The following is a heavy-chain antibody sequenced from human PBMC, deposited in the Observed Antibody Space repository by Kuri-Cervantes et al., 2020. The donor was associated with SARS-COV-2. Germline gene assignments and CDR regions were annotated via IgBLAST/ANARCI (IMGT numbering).Heavy chain of an antibody. CDR1: GFTFSNYC. V-gene: IGHV3-30*18. Sequence: GESLKISCAASGFTFSNYCMHWVRQAPGKGLEWVAVISYDGSNEYYADSVKGRFTISRDNSKNTLYLQVNSLRAEGTSVYYCAKDPGTVARGHYYYGMDVWGQGTMVTVSS. D-gene: IGHD3-10*01. CDR2: ISYDGSNE. CDR3: AKDPGTVARGHYYYGMDV. J-gene: IGHJ6*02.